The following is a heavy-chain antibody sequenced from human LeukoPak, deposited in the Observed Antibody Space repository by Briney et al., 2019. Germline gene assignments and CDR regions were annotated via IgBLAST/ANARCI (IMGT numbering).Heavy chain of an antibody. CDR3: ARPRINCSGGSCYPGGGYMDV. J-gene: IGHJ6*03. CDR2: ISSSSDYI. D-gene: IGHD2-15*01. CDR1: EFTFNTYS. V-gene: IGHV3-21*01. Sequence: GSLRLSCAASEFTFNTYSMNWVRQAPGKGLEWVSSISSSSDYIYYADSVKGRFTISRDSAKNSLYLQMNSLRAEDTAVYYCARPRINCSGGSCYPGGGYMDVWGKGTTVTVSS.